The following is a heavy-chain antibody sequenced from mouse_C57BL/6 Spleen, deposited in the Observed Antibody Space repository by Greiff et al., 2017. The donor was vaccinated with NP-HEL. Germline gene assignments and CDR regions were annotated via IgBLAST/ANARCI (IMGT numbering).Heavy chain of an antibody. J-gene: IGHJ4*01. D-gene: IGHD2-1*01. Sequence: EVQLQQSGPVLVKPGASVKMSCKASGYTFTDYYMNWVKQSHGKSLEWTGVINPYNGGTSYNQKFKGKATLTVDKSSSTAYMELNSLTSEDSAVYYCARFGNPYAMDYWGQGTSVTVSS. CDR3: ARFGNPYAMDY. V-gene: IGHV1-19*01. CDR2: INPYNGGT. CDR1: GYTFTDYY.